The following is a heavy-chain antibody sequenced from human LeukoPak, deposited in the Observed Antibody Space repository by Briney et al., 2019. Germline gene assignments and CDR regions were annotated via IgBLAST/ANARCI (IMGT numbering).Heavy chain of an antibody. V-gene: IGHV1-24*01. J-gene: IGHJ4*02. CDR1: GYTLTEIS. CDR2: FNPEDAET. D-gene: IGHD4-17*01. Sequence: EASVKVSCKVSGYTLTEISMHWVRKAPGQGLEWMGGFNPEDAETIYARSFQGRLTVTEDTSTDTAYMELSSLRSEDTAMYYCATEIVGYGDVHYFDSWGQGTLVTVSS. CDR3: ATEIVGYGDVHYFDS.